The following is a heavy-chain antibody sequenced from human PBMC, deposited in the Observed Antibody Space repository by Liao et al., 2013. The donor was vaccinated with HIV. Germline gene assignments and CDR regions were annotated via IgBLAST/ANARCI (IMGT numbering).Heavy chain of an antibody. J-gene: IGHJ3*02. D-gene: IGHD3-22*01. CDR2: IYTGMSTTGTT. CDR3: ARDLANYDSSGYYRVGAFDI. V-gene: IGHV4-61*02. CDR1: GDLIRRDNYY. Sequence: QVRLQESGPGLVKPSQTLSLTCTVSGDLIRRDNYYWTWIRQPAGKGLEWIGHIYTGMSTTGTTNYNPSLKSRVSISADTSSNHVSLKLTSMTAADTAVYYCARDLANYDSSGYYRVGAFDIWGQGTMVTVSS.